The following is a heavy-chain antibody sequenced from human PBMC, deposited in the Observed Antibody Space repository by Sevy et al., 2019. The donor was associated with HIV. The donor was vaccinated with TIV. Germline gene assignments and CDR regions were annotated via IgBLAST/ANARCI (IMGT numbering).Heavy chain of an antibody. CDR3: ARDQGKELWFGVNAFDI. J-gene: IGHJ3*02. V-gene: IGHV3-21*01. D-gene: IGHD3-10*01. CDR2: ISSSSSYI. Sequence: EGSLRLSCAASGFTFSSYSMNWVRQAPGKGLEWVSSISSSSSYIYYADSVKGRFTISRDNAKNSLYLQMNSLRAEDTAVYYCARDQGKELWFGVNAFDIWGQGTMVTVSS. CDR1: GFTFSSYS.